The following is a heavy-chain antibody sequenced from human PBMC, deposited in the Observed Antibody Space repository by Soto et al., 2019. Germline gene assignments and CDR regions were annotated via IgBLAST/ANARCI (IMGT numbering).Heavy chain of an antibody. D-gene: IGHD6-19*01. V-gene: IGHV3-23*01. CDR2: ISGSGGST. CDR1: GFTFSSYV. Sequence: GGSLRLSCAASGFTFSSYVMSWVRQAPGKGLEWVSAISGSGGSTYYADSVKGRFTISRDNSKNTLYLQMNSLRAEDTAVYYCAKDTSQQWLVRDAFDIWGQGTMVTVSS. CDR3: AKDTSQQWLVRDAFDI. J-gene: IGHJ3*02.